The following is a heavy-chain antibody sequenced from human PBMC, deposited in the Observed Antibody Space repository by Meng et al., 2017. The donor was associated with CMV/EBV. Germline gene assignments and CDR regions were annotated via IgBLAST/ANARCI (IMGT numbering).Heavy chain of an antibody. CDR3: AKEVVAGYFDY. CDR2: IRYDGSNK. V-gene: IGHV3-30*02. J-gene: IGHJ4*02. Sequence: QGQLVESGGGVVQPWGSLRLSCAASGFTFSSYGMHWVRQAPGKGLEWVAFIRYDGSNKYYADSVKGRFTISRDNSKNTLYLQMNSLRAEDTAVYYCAKEVVAGYFDYWGQGTLVTVSS. CDR1: GFTFSSYG. D-gene: IGHD6-19*01.